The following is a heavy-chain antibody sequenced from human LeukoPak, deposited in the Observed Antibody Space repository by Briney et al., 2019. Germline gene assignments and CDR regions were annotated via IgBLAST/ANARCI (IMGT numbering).Heavy chain of an antibody. J-gene: IGHJ4*02. CDR3: VRHGLGSSWFGFDY. CDR2: IYPGDSDP. D-gene: IGHD6-13*01. CDR1: GYIFTTYW. Sequence: GESLKISCKGSGYIFTTYWVGWVRQMPGKGLEWMGIIYPGDSDPRYSPSFQGQVTISADKSISTAYLQWSSLKASDSAMYYCVRHGLGSSWFGFDYWGQGTLVTVSS. V-gene: IGHV5-51*01.